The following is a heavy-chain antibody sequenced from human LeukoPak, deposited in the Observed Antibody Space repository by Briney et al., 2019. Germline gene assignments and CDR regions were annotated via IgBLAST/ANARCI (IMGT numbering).Heavy chain of an antibody. J-gene: IGHJ4*02. Sequence: PSQTLSLTCTVSGGSISSYYWSWIRQPPGKGLEWVGYISYSGSTNYNPSLKSRVTISVDTSKNQFSLKLRSVTAADTALYYCARHGSDYSFDYWGQGTLVTVSS. CDR1: GGSISSYY. V-gene: IGHV4-59*08. CDR2: ISYSGST. CDR3: ARHGSDYSFDY. D-gene: IGHD3-22*01.